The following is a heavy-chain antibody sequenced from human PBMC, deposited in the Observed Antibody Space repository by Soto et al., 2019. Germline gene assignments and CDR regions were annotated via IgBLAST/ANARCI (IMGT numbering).Heavy chain of an antibody. V-gene: IGHV4-31*03. J-gene: IGHJ6*02. Sequence: PSETLSLTCTVSGGSISSGGYYWSWIRQHPGKGLEWIGYIYYSGSTYYNPSLKSRVTISVDTSKNQFSLKLSSVTAADTAVYYCARAGFDVLVGDVWGQGTTVTVSS. CDR2: IYYSGST. D-gene: IGHD2-8*02. CDR1: GGSISSGGYY. CDR3: ARAGFDVLVGDV.